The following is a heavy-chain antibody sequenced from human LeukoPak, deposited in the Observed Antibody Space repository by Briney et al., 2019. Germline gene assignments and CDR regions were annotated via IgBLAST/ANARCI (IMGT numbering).Heavy chain of an antibody. J-gene: IGHJ6*02. V-gene: IGHV1-18*01. D-gene: IGHD2-15*01. CDR3: AIHGYCSGGSCYGQESPPGSYYYYGMDV. CDR1: GYTFSNYG. CDR2: ISAKNGNT. Sequence: GASVKVSCKASGYTFSNYGMSWVRQAPGQGLEWMGWISAKNGNTDYAQRLQGRVTMTADRSTSTAYMELRSLRSDDTAVYYCAIHGYCSGGSCYGQESPPGSYYYYGMDVWGQGTTVTVSS.